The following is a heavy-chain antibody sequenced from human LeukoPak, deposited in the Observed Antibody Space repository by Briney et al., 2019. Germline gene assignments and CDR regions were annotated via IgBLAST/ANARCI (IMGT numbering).Heavy chain of an antibody. CDR3: ARRGLGGLVPALKSKRKAFDI. CDR1: GASISSGSNY. J-gene: IGHJ3*02. D-gene: IGHD2-2*01. V-gene: IGHV4-39*07. CDR2: IYSRGST. Sequence: KPSETLSLTCSVSGASISSGSNYWGWIRQPPGKTLEWIGSIYSRGSTYYNPSLKSRVIIIIATPKNHFSLTLSSVTAADTAVYYCARRGLGGLVPALKSKRKAFDIWGQGTMVTVSS.